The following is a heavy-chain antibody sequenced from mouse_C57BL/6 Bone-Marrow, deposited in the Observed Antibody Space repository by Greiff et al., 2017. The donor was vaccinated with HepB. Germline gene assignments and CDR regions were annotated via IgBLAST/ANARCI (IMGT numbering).Heavy chain of an antibody. Sequence: VHVKQSGTVLARPGASVKMSCKTSGYTFTSYWMHWVKQRPGQGLEWTGAIYPGNSDTSYNQKFKGKAKLTAVTSASTAYMELSSLTNEDSAVYYCTRRDDYDVYYYAMDYWGQGTSVTVSS. CDR3: TRRDDYDVYYYAMDY. CDR2: IYPGNSDT. V-gene: IGHV1-5*01. CDR1: GYTFTSYW. J-gene: IGHJ4*01. D-gene: IGHD2-4*01.